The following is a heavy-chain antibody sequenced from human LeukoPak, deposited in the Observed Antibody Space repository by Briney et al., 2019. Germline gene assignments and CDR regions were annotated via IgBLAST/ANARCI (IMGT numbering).Heavy chain of an antibody. V-gene: IGHV4-31*11. CDR2: IYYSGST. D-gene: IGHD4-17*01. CDR1: GDSIRSSIYY. J-gene: IGHJ4*02. Sequence: PSETLSLTCGVSGDSIRSSIYYWGWIRQHPGKGLEWIGYIYYSGSTYYNPSLKSRVTISVDTSKNQFSLKLSSVTAADTAVYYCARVSGDLLDYWGQGTLVTVSS. CDR3: ARVSGDLLDY.